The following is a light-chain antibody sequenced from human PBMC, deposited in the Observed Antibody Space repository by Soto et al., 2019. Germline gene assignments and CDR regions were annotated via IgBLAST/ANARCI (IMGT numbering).Light chain of an antibody. J-gene: IGLJ1*01. CDR3: SSYAGSDVFV. CDR2: EVS. Sequence: ALTQPPSASGSPGQSVAISCTGTSSDVGAYNYVAWYQQHPGKVPKLMIYEVSKRPSGVPDRFSGSKSGNTASLTVSGLQADDEADYYCSSYAGSDVFVFGTGTKV. V-gene: IGLV2-8*01. CDR1: SSDVGAYNY.